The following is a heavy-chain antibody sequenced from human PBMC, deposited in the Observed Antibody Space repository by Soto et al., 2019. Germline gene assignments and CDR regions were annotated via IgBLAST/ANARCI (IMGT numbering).Heavy chain of an antibody. D-gene: IGHD3-10*01. CDR1: GFTFSDYY. J-gene: IGHJ6*02. CDR3: AIVPPGEAALDV. V-gene: IGHV3-11*01. CDR2: ISSSGSTI. Sequence: QVQLVESGGGLVKPGGSLRLSCAASGFTFSDYYRSWIRQAPGKGLEWVSYISSSGSTIYYADSVKGRFTISRDNAKNSLYLQMKSLRAEYTAVYYCAIVPPGEAALDVWGQGTTVTVSS.